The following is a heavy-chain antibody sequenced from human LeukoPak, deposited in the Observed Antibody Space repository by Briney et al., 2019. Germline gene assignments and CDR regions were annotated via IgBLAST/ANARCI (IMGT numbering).Heavy chain of an antibody. CDR1: RGSISSYY. CDR3: ARQDRDILSGGFDP. Sequence: SETLSLTCTVSRGSISSYYWSWIRQPPGKGLEWIGYIYSSGSTNCNPSLKSRVSISLDTSKNQFSLKLSSVTATDTAVYYCARQDRDILSGGFDPRGQGTLVTVSS. J-gene: IGHJ5*02. CDR2: IYSSGST. V-gene: IGHV4-59*08. D-gene: IGHD2-15*01.